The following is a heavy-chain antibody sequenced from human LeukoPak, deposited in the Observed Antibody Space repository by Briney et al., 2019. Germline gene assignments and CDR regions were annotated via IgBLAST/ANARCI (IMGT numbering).Heavy chain of an antibody. D-gene: IGHD1-1*01. CDR1: GFTFSSYE. CDR3: ARVAGTRAFDI. CDR2: ISSSGSTI. V-gene: IGHV3-48*03. Sequence: GGSLRLSCAASGFTFSSYEMNWVRRAPGKGLEWVSYISSSGSTIYYADSVKGRFTISRDNAKNSLYLQMNSLRAEDTAVYYCARVAGTRAFDIWGQGTMVTVSS. J-gene: IGHJ3*02.